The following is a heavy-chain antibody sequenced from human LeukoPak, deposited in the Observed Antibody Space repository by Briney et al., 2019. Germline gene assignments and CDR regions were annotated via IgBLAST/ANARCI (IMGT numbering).Heavy chain of an antibody. CDR3: ARGGYEYYYYGMDV. Sequence: ASVKVSCKASGYTFTSYDINWVRQANGQGLEWMGWMNPNSGNTGYAQKFQGRVTMTRNTSISTAYMELSSLRSEDTAVYYCARGGYEYYYYGMDVWGQGTTVTVSS. J-gene: IGHJ6*02. CDR1: GYTFTSYD. D-gene: IGHD1-1*01. CDR2: MNPNSGNT. V-gene: IGHV1-8*01.